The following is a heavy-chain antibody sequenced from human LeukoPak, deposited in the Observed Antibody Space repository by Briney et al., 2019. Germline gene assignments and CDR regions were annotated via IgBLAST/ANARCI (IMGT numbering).Heavy chain of an antibody. D-gene: IGHD6-13*01. Sequence: PGGSLRLSCAASGFTFSSYSMNWVRQAPGKGPEWVSSISSSSSYIYYADSAKGRFTVSRDNAKNSLYLQMNSLRAEDTAVYYCARDYDSSSWYEGSWFDPWGQGTLVTVSS. V-gene: IGHV3-21*01. CDR1: GFTFSSYS. CDR3: ARDYDSSSWYEGSWFDP. CDR2: ISSSSSYI. J-gene: IGHJ5*02.